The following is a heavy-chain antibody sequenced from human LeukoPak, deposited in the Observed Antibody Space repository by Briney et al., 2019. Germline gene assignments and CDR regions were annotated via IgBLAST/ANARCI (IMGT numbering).Heavy chain of an antibody. CDR3: ARAGGQLLHGFGYFEY. CDR1: GLTLSRYV. CDR2: ISYDGDNK. Sequence: GGSLRLSCAASGLTLSRYVMIWVRQAPGKGLQWVSTISYDGDNKYYVDSVKGRFTISRDNSKNTLYLQMNSLRAEDTAVYYCARAGGQLLHGFGYFEYWGQGTLVTVSS. D-gene: IGHD6-13*01. V-gene: IGHV3-30*04. J-gene: IGHJ4*02.